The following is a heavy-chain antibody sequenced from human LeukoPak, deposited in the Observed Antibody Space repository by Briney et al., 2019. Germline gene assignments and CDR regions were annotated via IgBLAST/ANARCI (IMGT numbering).Heavy chain of an antibody. J-gene: IGHJ4*02. V-gene: IGHV4-39*01. CDR1: GGSISSYY. CDR2: IYYSGST. CDR3: ASITLRNYYDSSGYFDY. D-gene: IGHD3-22*01. Sequence: SETLSLTCTVSGGSISSYYWSWIRQPPGKGLEWIGSIYYSGSTYYNPSLKSRVTISVDTSKNQFSLKLSSVTAADTAVYYCASITLRNYYDSSGYFDYWGQGTLVTVSS.